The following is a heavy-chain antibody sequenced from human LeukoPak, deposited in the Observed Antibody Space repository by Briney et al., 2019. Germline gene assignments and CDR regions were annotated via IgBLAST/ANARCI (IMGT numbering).Heavy chain of an antibody. V-gene: IGHV4-4*08. D-gene: IGHD3-10*01. CDR3: ARDKAHTYGYYFDP. CDR1: GDAISTYY. J-gene: IGHJ4*02. CDR2: IANGRT. Sequence: SETLSLTCTVSGDAISTYYYNWIRQTPGKGLEWIGHIANGRTDYNPSLKSRVIISVDTSRNQISLKLTSVTAADTAIYYCARDKAHTYGYYFDPWGQGTQVLVSS.